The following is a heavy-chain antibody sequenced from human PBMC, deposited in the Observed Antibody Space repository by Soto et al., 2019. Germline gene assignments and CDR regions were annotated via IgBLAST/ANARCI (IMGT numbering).Heavy chain of an antibody. V-gene: IGHV4-39*01. Sequence: SETLSLTCTVSGGSISSSSYYWGWIRQPPGKGLEWIGSIYYSGSTYYNPSLKSRVTISVDTSKNQFSLKLSSVTAADTAVYYCAKFPLFQVAGVAAKWSGYWGQGTLVTVSS. CDR1: GGSISSSSYY. D-gene: IGHD6-19*01. CDR3: AKFPLFQVAGVAAKWSGY. CDR2: IYYSGST. J-gene: IGHJ4*02.